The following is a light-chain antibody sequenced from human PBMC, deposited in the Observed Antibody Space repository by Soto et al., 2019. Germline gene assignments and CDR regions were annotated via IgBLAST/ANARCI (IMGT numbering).Light chain of an antibody. CDR2: EVV. CDR3: KSNAGGNTYV. CDR1: KSDIGVYDY. J-gene: IGLJ1*01. V-gene: IGLV2-8*01. Sequence: QSVLTQPPSASGSPGQSVTISCTGTKSDIGVYDYVSWYQHHPGKAPRLIIYEVVQRPSGVPDRFSGSKSGNTASLTVSGLQAADEADYFCKSNAGGNTYVFGSGTKGTVL.